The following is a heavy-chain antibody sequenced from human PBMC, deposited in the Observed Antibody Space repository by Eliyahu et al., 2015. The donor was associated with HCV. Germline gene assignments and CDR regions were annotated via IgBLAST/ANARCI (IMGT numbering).Heavy chain of an antibody. Sequence: QVQLVESGGGLVKPGGSLRLSCAAXGFTFSDYYMSWIRQAPGKGLEGVSYISSSSSYXNYADSVKGRFTISRDNAKNSLYLQMNSLRAEDTAVYYCARVGTVYGSGSYYNDYWGQGTLVTVSS. CDR2: ISSSSSYX. J-gene: IGHJ4*02. CDR3: ARVGTVYGSGSYYNDY. CDR1: GFTFSDYY. V-gene: IGHV3-11*05. D-gene: IGHD3-10*01.